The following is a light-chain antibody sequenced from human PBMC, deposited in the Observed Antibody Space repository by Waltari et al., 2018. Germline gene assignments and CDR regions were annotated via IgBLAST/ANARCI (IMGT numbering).Light chain of an antibody. Sequence: DIVMTQSPLSLPVTPGEPASISCRSNQLLLHRNGKNYLDWYLQKPGQSPQLLIYLGSNRASGVPDRFSGSGSGTDFTLKISRVEAEDVGFYYCMHALETRNTFGPGTKVDIK. V-gene: IGKV2-28*01. CDR1: QLLLHRNGKNY. J-gene: IGKJ3*01. CDR3: MHALETRNT. CDR2: LGS.